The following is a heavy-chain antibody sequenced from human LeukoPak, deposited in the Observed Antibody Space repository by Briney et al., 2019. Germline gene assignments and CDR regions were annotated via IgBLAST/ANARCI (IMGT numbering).Heavy chain of an antibody. CDR2: INPGDSDT. D-gene: IGHD1-26*01. J-gene: IGHJ3*02. CDR1: GYSFTTYW. CDR3: ASPRVGATAFDI. V-gene: IGHV5-51*01. Sequence: GESLKISCKGSGYSFTTYWIGWVRQLPGKGLEYMGIINPGDSDTRYSPSFQGQVTISVDKSISTAYLQWSSLKASDTALYYCASPRVGATAFDIWGQGTMVTVSS.